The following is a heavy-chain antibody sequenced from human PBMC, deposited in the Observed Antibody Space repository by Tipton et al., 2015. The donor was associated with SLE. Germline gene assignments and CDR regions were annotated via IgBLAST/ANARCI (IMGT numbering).Heavy chain of an antibody. J-gene: IGHJ3*02. CDR1: GGSFSGYY. CDR3: ARGSSLAAFDI. Sequence: TLSLTCAVYGGSFSGYYWSWIRQPPGKGPEWIGEINHGGSTNYNPSLKSRVTISVDTSKNQFSLKLSSVTAADTAVYYCARGSSLAAFDIWAQGTLAPVSS. CDR2: INHGGST. V-gene: IGHV4-34*01.